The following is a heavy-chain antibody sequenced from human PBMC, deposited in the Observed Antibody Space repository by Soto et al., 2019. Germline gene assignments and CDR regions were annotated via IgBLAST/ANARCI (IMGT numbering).Heavy chain of an antibody. Sequence: PSVKVSCKASGYTFTSYDINWVRQATGQGLEWMGWMNPNSGNTGYAQKFQGRVTMTRNTSISTAYMELSSLRSEDTAVYYCARIGRGIAAAGFDYWGQGTLVTVS. J-gene: IGHJ4*02. V-gene: IGHV1-8*01. CDR2: MNPNSGNT. D-gene: IGHD6-13*01. CDR3: ARIGRGIAAAGFDY. CDR1: GYTFTSYD.